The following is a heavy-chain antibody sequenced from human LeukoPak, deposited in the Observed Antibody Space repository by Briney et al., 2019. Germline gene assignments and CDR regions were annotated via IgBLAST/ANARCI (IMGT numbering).Heavy chain of an antibody. D-gene: IGHD2-21*02. J-gene: IGHJ5*02. V-gene: IGHV3-74*01. CDR1: GFTFSKFV. Sequence: GGSLRLSCAASGFTFSKFVLTWVRQAPGKGLVWVSRINSDGSSTNYADSVKGRFTISRDNAKNTLYLQMNSLRAEDTAVYYCATSTCGGDCYGNWFDPWGQGTLVTVSS. CDR2: INSDGSST. CDR3: ATSTCGGDCYGNWFDP.